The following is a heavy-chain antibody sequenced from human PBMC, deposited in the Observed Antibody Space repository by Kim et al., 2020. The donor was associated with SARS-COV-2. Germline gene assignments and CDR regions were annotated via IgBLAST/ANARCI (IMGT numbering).Heavy chain of an antibody. CDR3: ARDYDSSGYAFDP. CDR2: IYHSGST. Sequence: SETLSLTCAVSGGSISSSNWWSWVRQPPGKGLEWIGEIYHSGSTNYNPSLKSRVTISVDKSKNQFSLKLSSVTAADTAVYYCARDYDSSGYAFDPWGQGTLVTVSS. J-gene: IGHJ5*02. D-gene: IGHD3-22*01. CDR1: GGSISSSNW. V-gene: IGHV4-4*02.